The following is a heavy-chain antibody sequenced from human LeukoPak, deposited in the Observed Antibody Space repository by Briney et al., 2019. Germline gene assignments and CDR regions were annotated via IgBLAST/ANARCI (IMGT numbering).Heavy chain of an antibody. J-gene: IGHJ1*01. CDR2: IYSGGTT. V-gene: IGHV3-53*01. Sequence: PGGSLRLSCGASGFTVSSNYMSWVRQAPGKGLEWVSGIYSGGTTYYADSVKGRFTISRDKSKNTLHLQMNSLRAEDTAIYYCTRDLGYCSGGSCYAAAFWGQGTLVTVSS. CDR1: GFTVSSNY. CDR3: TRDLGYCSGGSCYAAAF. D-gene: IGHD2-15*01.